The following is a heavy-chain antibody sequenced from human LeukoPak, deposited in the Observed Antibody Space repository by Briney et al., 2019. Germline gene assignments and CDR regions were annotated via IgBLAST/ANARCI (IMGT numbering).Heavy chain of an antibody. V-gene: IGHV4-30-2*01. CDR1: GGSISSGTYY. D-gene: IGHD3-16*01. CDR2: ISHSGST. J-gene: IGHJ3*02. CDR3: ARDTQKSYDYVAAFDI. Sequence: PSETLSLTCTVSGGSISSGTYYWSWIRQPPGKGLEWIGYISHSGSTYYNPSLKSRVTISVDRSKNQFSLKLSSVTAADTAVYYCARDTQKSYDYVAAFDIWGQGTMVTVSS.